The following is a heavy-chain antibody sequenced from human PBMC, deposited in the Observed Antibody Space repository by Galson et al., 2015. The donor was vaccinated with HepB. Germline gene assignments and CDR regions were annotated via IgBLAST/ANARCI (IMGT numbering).Heavy chain of an antibody. V-gene: IGHV1-3*01. Sequence: SVKVSCKASGYTFTSYAMHWVRQAPGQRLEWMGWINAGSGNTKYSQKFQGRVTITRDTSASTAYMELSSLRSEDTAVYYCARTYRIAAAGMSPMFDYWGQGTLVTVSS. CDR3: ARTYRIAAAGMSPMFDY. CDR1: GYTFTSYA. J-gene: IGHJ4*02. CDR2: INAGSGNT. D-gene: IGHD6-13*01.